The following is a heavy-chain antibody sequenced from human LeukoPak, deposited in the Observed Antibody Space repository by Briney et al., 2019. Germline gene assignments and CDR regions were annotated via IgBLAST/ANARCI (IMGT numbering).Heavy chain of an antibody. V-gene: IGHV3-7*01. D-gene: IGHD3-3*01. J-gene: IGHJ6*04. CDR2: INEDGSDK. CDR1: GFTFSDYW. CDR3: VRESGIWSGQGIGRPLDV. Sequence: PGGSLRLSCAGSGFTFSDYWMTWVRQTPGKGLEWVANINEDGSDKYYVDSVKGRFTISRDNAENSLYLQMNSLRVEDTAVYHCVRESGIWSGQGIGRPLDVWGKGTTVTVSS.